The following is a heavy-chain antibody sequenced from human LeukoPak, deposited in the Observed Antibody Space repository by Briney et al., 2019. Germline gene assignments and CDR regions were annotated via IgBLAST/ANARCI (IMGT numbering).Heavy chain of an antibody. D-gene: IGHD6-6*01. V-gene: IGHV3-48*03. J-gene: IGHJ4*02. Sequence: GGSLRLSCAASGFTFSSYEMNWVRQAPGKGLEWVSYISSSGSTIFYADSVKGRFTISRDNAKNSLYLQMNSLRAEDTAVYYCARLYSSSSGLRASHYGGQGTLVTVPS. CDR2: ISSSGSTI. CDR1: GFTFSSYE. CDR3: ARLYSSSSGLRASHY.